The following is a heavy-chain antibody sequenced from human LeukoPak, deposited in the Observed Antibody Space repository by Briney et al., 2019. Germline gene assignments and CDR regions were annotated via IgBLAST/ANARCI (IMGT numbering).Heavy chain of an antibody. Sequence: GGSLRLSCAASGFTFSSYWMGWVRQAPGKGLEWVANIKQDGSEKYYVDSVKGRFTISRDNAKNSLYLQMNSLRAEDTAVYYCAKEVKIQLWLRLTYYFDYWGQGTLVTVSS. CDR2: IKQDGSEK. CDR3: AKEVKIQLWLRLTYYFDY. D-gene: IGHD5-18*01. V-gene: IGHV3-7*03. J-gene: IGHJ4*02. CDR1: GFTFSSYW.